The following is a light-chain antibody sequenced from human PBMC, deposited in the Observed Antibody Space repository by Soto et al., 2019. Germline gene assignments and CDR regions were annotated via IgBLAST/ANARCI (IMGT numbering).Light chain of an antibody. CDR1: QSISSW. J-gene: IGKJ1*01. CDR2: DAS. Sequence: DIQMTQSPSTLAASVGDRVTITCRASQSISSWLAWYQQKPGKAPKLLIYDASSLESGVPSRFSASGSVTEFTLTVSRLQPDDFATYYCHQYNSFSSWTFGQGTRVEIK. V-gene: IGKV1-5*01. CDR3: HQYNSFSSWT.